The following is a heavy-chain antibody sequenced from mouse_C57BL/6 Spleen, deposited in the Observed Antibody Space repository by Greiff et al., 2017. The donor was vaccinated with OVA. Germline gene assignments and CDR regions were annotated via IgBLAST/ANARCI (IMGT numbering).Heavy chain of an antibody. J-gene: IGHJ2*01. V-gene: IGHV14-2*01. D-gene: IGHD2-1*01. CDR2: IDPEGGET. Sequence: EVQLQQSGAELVKPGASVKLSCTASGFNIKDYYMHWVKQRTEQGLEWIGRIDPEGGETKYAPKFQGKATITADTSSNTAYLQLSSLTSEDTAVYYCARPSNYGNFLDDWGQGTTLTVSS. CDR3: ARPSNYGNFLDD. CDR1: GFNIKDYY.